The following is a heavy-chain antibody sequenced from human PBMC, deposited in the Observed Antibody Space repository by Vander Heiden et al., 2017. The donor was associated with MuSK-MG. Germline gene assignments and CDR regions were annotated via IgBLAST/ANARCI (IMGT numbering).Heavy chain of an antibody. J-gene: IGHJ5*02. CDR1: GGSMKSNF. D-gene: IGHD3-3*01. V-gene: IGHV4-59*08. CDR3: ARHGDFGGTFDP. CDR2: IYYTGIT. Sequence: QVHLQESGPGLVKPSETLSLTCTVSGGSMKSNFWSWLRQPPGKGLEWIGYIYYTGITNYNPSLESRVTISVDTSKNQLSLRLNSVTAADTAIYYCARHGDFGGTFDPWGQGSLVTVSS.